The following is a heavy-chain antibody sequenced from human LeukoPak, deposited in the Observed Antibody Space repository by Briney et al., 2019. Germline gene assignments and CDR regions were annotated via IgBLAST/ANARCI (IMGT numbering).Heavy chain of an antibody. D-gene: IGHD2-2*01. CDR3: ARGGVGEYCSSTSCRGYYFDY. CDR2: IKQDGSEK. V-gene: IGHV3-7*01. Sequence: GGSLRLSCAASGFTFSSYWMSWVRQAPGKGLEWVANIKQDGSEKYYVDSVKGRFTISRDNAKNSLYLQMNSLRAEDTAVYYCARGGVGEYCSSTSCRGYYFDYWGQGTLVTVSS. CDR1: GFTFSSYW. J-gene: IGHJ4*02.